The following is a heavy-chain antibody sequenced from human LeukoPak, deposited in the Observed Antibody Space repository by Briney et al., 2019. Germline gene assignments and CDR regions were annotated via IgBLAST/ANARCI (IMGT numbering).Heavy chain of an antibody. CDR1: GFTFDDYA. CDR2: ISGDGGST. CDR3: AKGYDYYDSSGPFDY. J-gene: IGHJ4*02. D-gene: IGHD3-22*01. Sequence: GGSLRLSCAASGFTFDDYAMHWVRQAPGKGLEWVFLISGDGGSTYYADSVKGRFTISRDNSKNSLYLQMNSLRTEDTALYYCAKGYDYYDSSGPFDYWGQGTLVTVFS. V-gene: IGHV3-43*02.